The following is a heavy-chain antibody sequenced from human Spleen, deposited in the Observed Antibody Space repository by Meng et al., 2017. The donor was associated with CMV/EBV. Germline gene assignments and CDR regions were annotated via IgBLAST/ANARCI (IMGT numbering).Heavy chain of an antibody. CDR2: IIPILGIA. D-gene: IGHD3-3*01. Sequence: SVKVSCKASGGTFSSYAIGWVRQAPGQGLEWMGGIIPILGIANYAQKFQGRVTITADKSTSTAYMELSSLRSEDTAVYYCARTGTIWNWFDPWGQGTLVTVSS. J-gene: IGHJ5*02. CDR1: GGTFSSYA. CDR3: ARTGTIWNWFDP. V-gene: IGHV1-69*10.